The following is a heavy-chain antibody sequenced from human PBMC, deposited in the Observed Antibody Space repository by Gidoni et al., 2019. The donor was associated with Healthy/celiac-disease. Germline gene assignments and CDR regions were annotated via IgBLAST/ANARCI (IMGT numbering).Heavy chain of an antibody. CDR2: MNPNSGNP. Sequence: QVQLVPAGAAVKKPGASVKVSCKASGYNLTSYDINWVRQATGQGLEWMGWMNPNSGNPGYAQKFQGRVTMTRNTYISTAYMELRSLRSEDTAVYYCARTTVTTFVYWGQGTLVTVSS. CDR1: GYNLTSYD. D-gene: IGHD4-17*01. CDR3: ARTTVTTFVY. J-gene: IGHJ4*02. V-gene: IGHV1-8*01.